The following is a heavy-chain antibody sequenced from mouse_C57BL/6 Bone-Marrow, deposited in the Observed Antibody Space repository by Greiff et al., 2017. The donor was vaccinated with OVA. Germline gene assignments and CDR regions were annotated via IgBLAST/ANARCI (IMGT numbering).Heavy chain of an antibody. CDR3: AREGVYDYEAYWYFDV. J-gene: IGHJ1*03. CDR2: ISDGGSYT. V-gene: IGHV5-4*01. D-gene: IGHD2-4*01. CDR1: GFTFSSYA. Sequence: EVQRVESGGGLVKPGGSLKLSCAASGFTFSSYAMSWVRQTPEKRLEWVATISDGGSYTYYPDTVKGRFTISRDNAKNNLYLQMSHLKSEDTAMYYCAREGVYDYEAYWYFDVWGTGTTVTVSS.